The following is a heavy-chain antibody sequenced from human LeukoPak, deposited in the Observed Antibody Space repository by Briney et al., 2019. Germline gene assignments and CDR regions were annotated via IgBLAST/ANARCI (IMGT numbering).Heavy chain of an antibody. Sequence: ETLSLTCTVSGGSISSNYMSWVRQAPGKGLEWVSVIYSGGSTYYADSVKGRFTISRDNSKNTLYLQMNSLRAEDTAVYYCARDLRVAAGTYYYYGMDVWGQGTTVTVSS. V-gene: IGHV3-53*01. CDR2: IYSGGST. CDR3: ARDLRVAAGTYYYYGMDV. J-gene: IGHJ6*02. CDR1: GGSISSNY. D-gene: IGHD6-13*01.